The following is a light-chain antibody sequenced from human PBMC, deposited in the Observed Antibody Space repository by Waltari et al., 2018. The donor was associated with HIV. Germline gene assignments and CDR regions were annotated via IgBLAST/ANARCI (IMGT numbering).Light chain of an antibody. J-gene: IGLJ2*01. CDR3: TSWDDSLNGLV. CDR1: TSNVGDND. CDR2: GND. Sequence: QSVLTQPPSASATPGQDVSISCSGSTSNVGDNDVTWYQHLPGMAPKLLIFGNDQRPSAVPDRFSASKSGTSASLAINGLQSEDEAHYYCTSWDDSLNGLVFGGGTKVTVL. V-gene: IGLV1-44*01.